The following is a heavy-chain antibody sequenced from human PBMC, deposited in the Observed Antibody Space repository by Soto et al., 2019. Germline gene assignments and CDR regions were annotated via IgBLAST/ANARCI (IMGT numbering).Heavy chain of an antibody. CDR2: VSGGGGST. D-gene: IGHD6-13*01. CDR3: ATRQYSSSWYWPLDY. Sequence: TGGSLRLSWXASGCTFSSYAMTWVRQAPGKGLEWVSAVSGGGGSTYYADSVKGRFTISRDNSKNTLYLEMNSLRVEDTAVYYCATRQYSSSWYWPLDYWGQGTLVTVSS. J-gene: IGHJ4*02. CDR1: GCTFSSYA. V-gene: IGHV3-23*01.